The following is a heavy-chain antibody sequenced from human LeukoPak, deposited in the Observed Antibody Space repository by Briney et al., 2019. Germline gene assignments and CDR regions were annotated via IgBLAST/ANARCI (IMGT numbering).Heavy chain of an antibody. CDR2: ILHSGST. CDR3: ARTRDFWSGYFDY. CDR1: GFSITSDTYC. D-gene: IGHD3-3*01. V-gene: IGHV4-30-2*01. J-gene: IGHJ4*02. Sequence: PSQTLSLTCAVSGFSITSDTYCWSWIRQPPGKGLEWIGYILHSGSTYYNPSLKSRVTISIDTSKSQFSLKLSSVTAADTAVYYCARTRDFWSGYFDYWGQGTLVTVSS.